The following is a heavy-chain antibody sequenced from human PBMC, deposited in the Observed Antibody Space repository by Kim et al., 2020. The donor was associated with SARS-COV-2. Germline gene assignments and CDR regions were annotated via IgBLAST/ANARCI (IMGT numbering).Heavy chain of an antibody. V-gene: IGHV3-33*06. Sequence: VKGRFTISRDNSKNTLYLQMNTLRAEDTAVYYCAKDTGGLRYFDWLPLDYWGQGTLVTVSS. J-gene: IGHJ4*02. D-gene: IGHD3-9*01. CDR3: AKDTGGLRYFDWLPLDY.